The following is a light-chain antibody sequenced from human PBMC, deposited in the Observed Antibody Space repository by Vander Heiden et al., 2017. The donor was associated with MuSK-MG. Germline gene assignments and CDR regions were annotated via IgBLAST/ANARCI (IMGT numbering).Light chain of an antibody. CDR1: SSDVGGYNY. CDR3: SSDAGSNAVV. V-gene: IGLV2-8*01. Sequence: QSALTQPPSASGSPGQSVTISCTGTSSDVGGYNYVSWYQQHPGKAPKLMIYEVSKRPSGVPDRFSGSKSGNTASLTVSGLQEEDEADYYCSSDAGSNAVVFGGGTKLTVL. CDR2: EVS. J-gene: IGLJ2*01.